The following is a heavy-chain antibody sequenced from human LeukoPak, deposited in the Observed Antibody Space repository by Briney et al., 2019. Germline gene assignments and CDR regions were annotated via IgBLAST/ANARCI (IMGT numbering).Heavy chain of an antibody. Sequence: GGSLRLSCAASGFTFSSYWMHWVRQASGKGLVWVSRINSDGSSTSYADSVKGRFTISRDNAKNTLYLQMNSLRAEDTAVYYCARDRSYGDAFDIWGQGTMVTVSS. CDR3: ARDRSYGDAFDI. D-gene: IGHD1-26*01. CDR2: INSDGSST. J-gene: IGHJ3*02. CDR1: GFTFSSYW. V-gene: IGHV3-74*01.